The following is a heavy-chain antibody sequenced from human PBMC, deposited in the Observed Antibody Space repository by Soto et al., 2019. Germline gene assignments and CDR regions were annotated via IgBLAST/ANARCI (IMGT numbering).Heavy chain of an antibody. D-gene: IGHD6-6*01. CDR2: XXHXXTX. J-gene: IGHJ4*02. CDR1: GGSFSGYS. Sequence: SETLSLTCAVYGGSFSGYSWNWIRQAPGKRLEWXGFXXHXXTXXXXXSXXXRVTISLDRSENLFSLKLSSVTAADTAVYFCARDHDSSSSPNYFDSWGQGTLVTVSS. CDR3: ARDHDSSSSPNYFDS. V-gene: IGHV4-30-2*01.